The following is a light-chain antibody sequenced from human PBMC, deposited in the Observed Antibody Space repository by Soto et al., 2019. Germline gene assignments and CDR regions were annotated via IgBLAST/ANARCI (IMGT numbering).Light chain of an antibody. V-gene: IGKV3D-11*01. Sequence: EIVLTQSPATLSLSPGERATLSCMASQGVSSYLAWYQQKPGQAPRLLIYDASNRATGIPARFSGSGPGTDFTLTISSLEPEDFAVYYCQQRSNWPLTFGGGTKVDIK. CDR2: DAS. CDR3: QQRSNWPLT. CDR1: QGVSSY. J-gene: IGKJ4*01.